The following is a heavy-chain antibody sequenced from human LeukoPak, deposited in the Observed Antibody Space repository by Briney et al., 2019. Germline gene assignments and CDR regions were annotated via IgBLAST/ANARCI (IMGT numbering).Heavy chain of an antibody. J-gene: IGHJ6*03. V-gene: IGHV3-7*01. D-gene: IGHD2-2*01. CDR3: ARDGSYCSSISCYYYYYMDV. CDR1: GFTFSSYG. Sequence: GRSLRLSCAASGFTFSSYGMHWVRQAPGKGLEWVANIKEDGSEKYYVDSVKGRFTISRDNAKSSLFLQMNSLRAEDTAVYYCARDGSYCSSISCYYYYYMDVWGKGTTVTVSS. CDR2: IKEDGSEK.